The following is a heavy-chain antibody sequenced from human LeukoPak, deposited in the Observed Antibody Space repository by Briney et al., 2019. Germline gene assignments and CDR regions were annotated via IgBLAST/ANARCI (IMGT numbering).Heavy chain of an antibody. D-gene: IGHD3-22*01. CDR3: ARSGGYYDSSGYYPYYFDC. CDR1: GGSISSSSYY. CDR2: IYYSGST. V-gene: IGHV4-39*01. J-gene: IGHJ4*02. Sequence: PSETLSLTCTVSGGSISSSSYYWGWIRQPPGKGLEWIGSIYYSGSTYYNPSLKSRVTISVDTSKNQFSLKLSSVTAADTAVYYCARSGGYYDSSGYYPYYFDCWGQGTLVTVSS.